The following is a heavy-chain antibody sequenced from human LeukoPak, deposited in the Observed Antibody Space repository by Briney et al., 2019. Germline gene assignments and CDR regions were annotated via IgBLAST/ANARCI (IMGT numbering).Heavy chain of an antibody. CDR3: ARGQWELPVGFDY. V-gene: IGHV4-59*01. CDR2: IYYSGST. Sequence: SETLSLTCTVSGGSISSYYWSWIRQPPGKGLEWIGYIYYSGSTNYNPSLKSRVTISVDTSENQFSLKLSSVTAADTAVYYCARGQWELPVGFDYWGQGTLVTVSS. CDR1: GGSISSYY. D-gene: IGHD1-26*01. J-gene: IGHJ4*02.